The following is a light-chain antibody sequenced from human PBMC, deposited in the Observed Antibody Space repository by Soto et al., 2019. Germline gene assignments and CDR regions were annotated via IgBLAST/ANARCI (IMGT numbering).Light chain of an antibody. CDR3: QQYGSSPIT. J-gene: IGKJ1*01. CDR1: QSVGGNY. CDR2: DAS. Sequence: EIVLTQSPGTLSLSPGERATLSCRASQSVGGNYLAWYQQKPGRAPRLLIYDASDRATGIPARFSGSGSGTDFTLTISSLEPEDFAVYYCQQYGSSPITFGQGTKVDIK. V-gene: IGKV3-20*01.